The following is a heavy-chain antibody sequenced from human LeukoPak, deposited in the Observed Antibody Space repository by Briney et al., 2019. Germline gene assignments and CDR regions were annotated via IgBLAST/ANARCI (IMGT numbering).Heavy chain of an antibody. CDR1: GYTFTSYD. V-gene: IGHV1-8*01. J-gene: IGHJ6*01. CDR2: MNPNSGNA. Sequence: GASVKVSCKASGYTFTSYDINWVRQATGQGLEWMGWMNPNSGNAGYAQKFQGRVTMTRNTSISTAYMELSSLRSEDTAVYYCARGSAGGVLLWFGESPRYYYGMDVWGQGTTVTVSS. D-gene: IGHD3-10*01. CDR3: ARGSAGGVLLWFGESPRYYYGMDV.